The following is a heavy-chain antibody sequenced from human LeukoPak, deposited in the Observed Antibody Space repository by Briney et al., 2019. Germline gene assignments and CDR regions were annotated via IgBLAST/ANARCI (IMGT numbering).Heavy chain of an antibody. CDR2: IRYDGSNI. V-gene: IGHV3-30*02. CDR3: EKDGICGGDCYPLRSYYHYLDV. Sequence: GGSLRLSCAASGFTFSSYGMHWVRQAPGKGLEWVTFIRYDGSNIYYADSVKGRFTISRDNSKNTLYLQMNSLRAEDTAVYYCEKDGICGGDCYPLRSYYHYLDVWGKGTTVTVSS. J-gene: IGHJ6*03. D-gene: IGHD2-21*02. CDR1: GFTFSSYG.